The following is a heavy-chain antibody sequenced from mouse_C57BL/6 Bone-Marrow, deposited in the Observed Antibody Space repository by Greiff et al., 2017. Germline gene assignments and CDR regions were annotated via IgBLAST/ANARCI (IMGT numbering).Heavy chain of an antibody. CDR1: GFNIKDYY. CDR3: AIGYVTGWYYFDY. V-gene: IGHV14-2*01. J-gene: IGHJ2*01. D-gene: IGHD1-1*02. CDR2: IDPEDGET. Sequence: VQLQQSGAELVKPGASVKLSCTASGFNIKDYYMHWVKQRTEQGLEWIGRIDPEDGETKYAPKFQGKATITSDTSSNTAYLQLSSLTSEDTAVYYCAIGYVTGWYYFDYWGQGTTLTVSS.